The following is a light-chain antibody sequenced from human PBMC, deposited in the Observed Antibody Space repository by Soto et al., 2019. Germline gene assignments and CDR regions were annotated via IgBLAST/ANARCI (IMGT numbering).Light chain of an antibody. CDR1: SSDVGGYNY. CDR3: SSYAGSKNWV. CDR2: EVS. Sequence: QSVLTQPPSASGSPGQSVTISCTGTSSDVGGYNYVSWYQQYPGKAPKLMIYEVSKRPSGVPDRFSGSKSGNTASLTVSGLQAEDEADYYCSSYAGSKNWVFGGGTKLTVL. V-gene: IGLV2-8*01. J-gene: IGLJ3*02.